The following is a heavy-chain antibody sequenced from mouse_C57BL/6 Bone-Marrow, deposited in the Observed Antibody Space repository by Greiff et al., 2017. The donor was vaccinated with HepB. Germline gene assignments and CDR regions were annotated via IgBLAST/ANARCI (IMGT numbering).Heavy chain of an antibody. J-gene: IGHJ2*01. Sequence: EVQRVESEGGLVQPGSSMKLSCTASGFTFSDYYMAWVRQVPEKGLEWVANINYDGSSTYYLDSLKSRFIISRDNAKNILYLQMRSLKSEDTATYYWARDLDYFDYWGQGTTLTVSS. V-gene: IGHV5-16*01. CDR1: GFTFSDYY. CDR2: INYDGSST. CDR3: ARDLDYFDY.